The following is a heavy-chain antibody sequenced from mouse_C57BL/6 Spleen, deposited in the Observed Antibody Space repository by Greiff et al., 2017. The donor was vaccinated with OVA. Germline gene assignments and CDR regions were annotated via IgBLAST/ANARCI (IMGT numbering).Heavy chain of an antibody. CDR3: AWLLLTGAY. Sequence: QVQLQQSGAELMKPGASVKLSCKASGYTFTGYWIEWVKQRPGHGLEWIGEILPGSGSTNYNEKFKGKAPFTADTSSNTAYMQLSSLTPEYSAIYYCAWLLLTGAYWGQGTLVTVSA. V-gene: IGHV1-9*01. J-gene: IGHJ3*01. CDR1: GYTFTGYW. CDR2: ILPGSGST. D-gene: IGHD2-3*01.